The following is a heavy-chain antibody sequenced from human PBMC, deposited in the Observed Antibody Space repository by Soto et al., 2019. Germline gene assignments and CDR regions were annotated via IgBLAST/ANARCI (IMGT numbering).Heavy chain of an antibody. J-gene: IGHJ6*02. CDR1: GFTFSIYW. D-gene: IGHD6-19*01. CDR2: INSDGSST. V-gene: IGHV3-74*01. CDR3: ARMWAVAGLYYYYGMDV. Sequence: EVPLVESGGGLVQPGGSLRLSCAASGFTFSIYWMHWVRQAPGKGLVWVSRINSDGSSTSYADSVKGRFTISRDNAKNTLYLQMNSLRAEDTAVYYCARMWAVAGLYYYYGMDVWGQGTTVTVAS.